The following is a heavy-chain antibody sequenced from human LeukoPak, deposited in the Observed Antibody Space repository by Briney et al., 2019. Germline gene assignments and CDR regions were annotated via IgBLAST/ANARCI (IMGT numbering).Heavy chain of an antibody. D-gene: IGHD2-2*02. CDR2: INPSGGST. CDR1: GYTFTSYY. Sequence: GASVKVSCKASGYTFTSYYMHWVRQTPGQGLEWMGIINPSGGSTSYAQKFQGRVTMTRDMSTSTVYMELSSLRSEDTAVYYCARWGRIVVVPAAIQGGWFDPWGQETLVTVSS. J-gene: IGHJ5*02. V-gene: IGHV1-46*01. CDR3: ARWGRIVVVPAAIQGGWFDP.